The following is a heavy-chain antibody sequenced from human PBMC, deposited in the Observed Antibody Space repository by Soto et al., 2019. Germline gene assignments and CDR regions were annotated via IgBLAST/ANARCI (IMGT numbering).Heavy chain of an antibody. CDR2: IYWNDDK. Sequence: SGPTLVNPTQTLTLTCSFSGFSLTTDGVGVGWVRQPPGQALAWLAIIYWNDDKHHSPSLKSRLTITKDTSKNQVVLTMTNMDPVDTAKYYCTRIQYIRATDYWGQGTLVTVS. CDR1: GFSLTTDGVG. CDR3: TRIQYIRATDY. J-gene: IGHJ4*02. V-gene: IGHV2-5*01. D-gene: IGHD5-12*01.